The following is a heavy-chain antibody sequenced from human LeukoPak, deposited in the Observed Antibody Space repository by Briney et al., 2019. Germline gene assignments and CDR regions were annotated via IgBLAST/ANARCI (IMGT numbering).Heavy chain of an antibody. D-gene: IGHD5-18*01. CDR1: GFTFSSYG. CDR2: ISYDGSNK. Sequence: GRSLRLSCAASGFTFSSYGMHWVRQAPGKGLEWVAVISYDGSNKYYADSVKGRFTISRDNSKNTLYLQMNSLRAEDTVVYYCAKEGGYSYGLYGMDVWGQGTTVTVSS. V-gene: IGHV3-30*18. CDR3: AKEGGYSYGLYGMDV. J-gene: IGHJ6*02.